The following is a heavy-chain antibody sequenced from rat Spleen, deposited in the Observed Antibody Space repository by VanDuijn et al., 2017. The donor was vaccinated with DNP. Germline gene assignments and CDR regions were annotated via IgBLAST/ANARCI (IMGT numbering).Heavy chain of an antibody. CDR3: ARGSGTYYWYFDF. D-gene: IGHD5-1*01. CDR2: IGTSGGSP. CDR1: GFTFNNYW. J-gene: IGHJ1*01. V-gene: IGHV5-31*01. Sequence: EVQLVESGGGLVQPGRSLKLSCVASGFTFNNYWMTWIRQVPGKGLEWVASIGTSGGSPYYTDSVKGRFTISRDNAKNTLYLQMNSLRSEDTATYYCARGSGTYYWYFDFWGPGTMVTVSS.